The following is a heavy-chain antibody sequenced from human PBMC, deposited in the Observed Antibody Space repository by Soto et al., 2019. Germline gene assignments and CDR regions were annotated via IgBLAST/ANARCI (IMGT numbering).Heavy chain of an antibody. D-gene: IGHD4-17*01. CDR2: IRSKAYGGTT. CDR1: GFTFGDYA. J-gene: IGHJ6*02. CDR3: TRLSTVTTEYYYYYGMDV. Sequence: GGSLRLSCTASGFTFGDYAMSWFRQAPGKGLEWVGFIRSKAYGGTTEYAASVKGRFAISRDDSKSIAYLQMNSLKTEDTAVYYCTRLSTVTTEYYYYYGMDVWGQGTTVTVSS. V-gene: IGHV3-49*03.